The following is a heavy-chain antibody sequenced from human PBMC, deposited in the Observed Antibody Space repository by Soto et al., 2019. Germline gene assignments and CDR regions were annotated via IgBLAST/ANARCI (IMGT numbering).Heavy chain of an antibody. CDR1: GFTFSSYG. J-gene: IGHJ4*02. Sequence: GGSLRLSCAASGFTFSSYGMHWIRQAPGKGLEWVAVIWYDGSNKYYADSVKGRFTISRDNSKNTLYLQMNSLRAEDTAVYYCARDRGIAVAGKFDYWGQGTLVTVSS. V-gene: IGHV3-33*01. CDR3: ARDRGIAVAGKFDY. CDR2: IWYDGSNK. D-gene: IGHD6-19*01.